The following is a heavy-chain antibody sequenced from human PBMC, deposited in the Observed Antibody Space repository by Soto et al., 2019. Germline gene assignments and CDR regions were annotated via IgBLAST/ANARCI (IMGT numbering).Heavy chain of an antibody. CDR2: TYYKSKWFN. J-gene: IGHJ6*03. CDR1: GDSVSSNSAG. CDR3: ARGSWDDVSGHYYMDV. D-gene: IGHD5-12*01. Sequence: QVQLQLSGPGLMEPSQTLSLTCAISGDSVSSNSAGWHWVRQTPSRGLEWLGRTYYKSKWFNNYAVSVKSRLPINPDTSQNQFSLHLDSVTPEDTAVYFCARGSWDDVSGHYYMDVWGKGTTVTVSS. V-gene: IGHV6-1*01.